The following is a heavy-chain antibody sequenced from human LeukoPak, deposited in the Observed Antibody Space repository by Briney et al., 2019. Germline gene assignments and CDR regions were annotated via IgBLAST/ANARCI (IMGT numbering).Heavy chain of an antibody. CDR1: GYTSIAYA. V-gene: IGHV1-2*02. CDR3: ARDGDYGTGSYYRGCIDS. J-gene: IGHJ4*02. CDR2: ITPRDGA. Sequence: GASVKVTCRSSGYTSIAYAVHWVRQAPGQGLEWMGWITPRDGANYAQKFHGRVTMTRDTSISTAYLDLSSIRSDDTAVYYCARDGDYGTGSYYRGCIDSWGQGTPVTVSP. D-gene: IGHD3-10*01.